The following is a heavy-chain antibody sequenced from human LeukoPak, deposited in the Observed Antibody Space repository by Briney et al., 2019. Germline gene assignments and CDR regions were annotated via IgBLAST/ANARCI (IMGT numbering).Heavy chain of an antibody. CDR1: GFTFSSYS. Sequence: GGSLRLSCAASGFTFSSYSMNWVRQAPGKGLEWVSSISSSSSYIYYADSVKGRFTISRDDAKNTLYLQMNSLRAEDTAVYYCARVLLEREATWGQGTLVTVSS. J-gene: IGHJ4*02. V-gene: IGHV3-21*01. CDR2: ISSSSSYI. D-gene: IGHD1-1*01. CDR3: ARVLLEREAT.